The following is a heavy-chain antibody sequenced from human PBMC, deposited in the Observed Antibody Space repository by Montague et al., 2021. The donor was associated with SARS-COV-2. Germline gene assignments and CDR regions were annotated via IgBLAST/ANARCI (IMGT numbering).Heavy chain of an antibody. CDR1: GGSISSSSSY. V-gene: IGHV4-39*07. Sequence: SETLSLTCTVSGGSISSSSSYWAWIRQPPGMGLEWIGSIYYSGSTYYNPSLKSRITISVDTSKNQFSLRLTSVTAADTAVYYCARDIRIPMLIVIQGYGMDVWGQGTTVTVSS. D-gene: IGHD3-22*01. CDR3: ARDIRIPMLIVIQGYGMDV. CDR2: IYYSGST. J-gene: IGHJ6*02.